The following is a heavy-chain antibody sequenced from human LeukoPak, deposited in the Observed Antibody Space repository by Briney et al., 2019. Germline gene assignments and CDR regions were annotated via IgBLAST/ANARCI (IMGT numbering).Heavy chain of an antibody. CDR2: ISSSSSYI. J-gene: IGHJ4*02. CDR1: GFTFSSYS. Sequence: KPRGSLRLSCAASGFTFSSYSMNWVRQAPGKGLEWVSSISSSSSYIYYADSVKGRFTISRDNAKNSLYLQMNSLRAEDTAVYYCASESPPAAGTRLIDYWGQGTLVTVSS. V-gene: IGHV3-21*01. CDR3: ASESPPAAGTRLIDY. D-gene: IGHD6-13*01.